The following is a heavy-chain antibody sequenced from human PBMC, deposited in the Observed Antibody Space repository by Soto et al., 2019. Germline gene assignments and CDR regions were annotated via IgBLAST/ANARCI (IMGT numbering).Heavy chain of an antibody. J-gene: IGHJ4*02. V-gene: IGHV4-39*01. CDR1: GDSITSNSYF. CDR2: IYYSGTT. CDR3: ARHFSVDYFDY. Sequence: KLPETLSLTCTVSGDSITSNSYFWAWIRQPPGKGLEWIGSIYYSGTTYYNPSLKSRVTISVDRSKNQFPLKLSSVTAADTAVYYCARHFSVDYFDYWGQGALVTVSS.